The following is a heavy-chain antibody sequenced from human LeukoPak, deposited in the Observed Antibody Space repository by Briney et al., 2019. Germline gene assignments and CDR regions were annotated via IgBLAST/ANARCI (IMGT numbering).Heavy chain of an antibody. D-gene: IGHD2-21*02. Sequence: GGSLRLSCAASGFIFSGYWMTWVRQAPGKGLEWVANIKQDGSEKYYVDTVKGRFTISRDNSRNSVFLQMNSLRPEDTALYHCAKEVDCPSDCLFFHSWGQGTLVTVSS. J-gene: IGHJ4*02. V-gene: IGHV3-7*03. CDR2: IKQDGSEK. CDR3: AKEVDCPSDCLFFHS. CDR1: GFIFSGYW.